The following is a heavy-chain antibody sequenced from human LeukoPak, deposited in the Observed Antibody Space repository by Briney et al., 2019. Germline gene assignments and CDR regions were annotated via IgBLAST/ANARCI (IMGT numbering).Heavy chain of an antibody. CDR2: ISWNSGSI. V-gene: IGHV3-9*03. CDR1: GFTFDDYA. D-gene: IGHD3-10*01. CDR3: VKDMGYGSGGRFHY. J-gene: IGHJ4*02. Sequence: GGSLRLSCAASGFTFDDYAMHWVRQAPGKGLEWVSGISWNSGSIGYAASVKGRFTISRDNAKNSLYLQMNSLRAEDMALYYSVKDMGYGSGGRFHYWGQGILVTVSS.